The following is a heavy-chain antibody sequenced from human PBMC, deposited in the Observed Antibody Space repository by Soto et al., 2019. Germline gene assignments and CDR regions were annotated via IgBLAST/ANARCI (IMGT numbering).Heavy chain of an antibody. CDR2: IRSKANGYAT. D-gene: IGHD4-17*01. CDR3: TRYGDAGSTTFDY. V-gene: IGHV3-73*01. CDR1: GFIFSGSA. J-gene: IGHJ4*02. Sequence: GGSLRLSCAASGFIFSGSAMHWVRQASGKGLEWVGRIRSKANGYATAYAASVKGRFTISRDDSKNTAYLQMNSLKTEDAAVYYCTRYGDAGSTTFDYWGQGTLVTVSS.